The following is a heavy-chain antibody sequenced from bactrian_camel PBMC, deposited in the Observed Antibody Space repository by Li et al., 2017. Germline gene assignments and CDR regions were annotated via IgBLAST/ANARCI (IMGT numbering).Heavy chain of an antibody. CDR2: LDSDGKR. V-gene: IGHV3S53*01. J-gene: IGHJ7*01. CDR1: GWRPTTWC. Sequence: HVQLVESGGGSVQAGGSLTLSCAVSGWRPTTWCMAWFRRPLGKDREGVAALDSDGKRTYADSVKGRFTISRDIARNTLFLQMNSLTPEDTAMYYCAAECHTWTRPFYYGATYWGKGTQVTVS. D-gene: IGHD2*01.